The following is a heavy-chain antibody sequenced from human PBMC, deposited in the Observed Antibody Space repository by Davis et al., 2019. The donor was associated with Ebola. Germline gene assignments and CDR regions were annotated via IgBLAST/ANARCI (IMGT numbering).Heavy chain of an antibody. V-gene: IGHV1-18*01. CDR2: ISTYNGNT. CDR3: ARVDSVTYTSLDY. D-gene: IGHD2-2*02. CDR1: GYSFTDDG. Sequence: AASVKVSCKTSGYSFTDDGISWVRQAPGQGLEWMGWISTYNGNTNYAQKVQGRITMTTDTSTSTAYMELRSLRSDDTARYYCARVDSVTYTSLDYWGQGTLVTVSS. J-gene: IGHJ4*02.